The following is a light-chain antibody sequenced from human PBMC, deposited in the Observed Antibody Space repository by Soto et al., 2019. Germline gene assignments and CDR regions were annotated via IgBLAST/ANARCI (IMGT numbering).Light chain of an antibody. CDR1: QSVSSY. V-gene: IGKV3-11*01. CDR2: DAS. Sequence: EIVLTQSPATLSLSPGERATLSCRASQSVSSYLAWYQQKPGQAPRLLIYDASNRATGIPARFSGSGSGTDFTLTIGSLEPEDFAVYYCQQRSNWPSITFGQGTRLEI. CDR3: QQRSNWPSIT. J-gene: IGKJ5*01.